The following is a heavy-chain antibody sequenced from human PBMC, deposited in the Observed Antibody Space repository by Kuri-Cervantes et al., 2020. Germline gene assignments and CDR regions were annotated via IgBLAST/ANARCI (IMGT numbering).Heavy chain of an antibody. D-gene: IGHD6-13*01. J-gene: IGHJ6*03. CDR1: GFTFSSYA. Sequence: GGSLRLSCAASGFTFSSYAMHWVRQAPGKGLEWVAVISYDGSNKYYADSVKGRFTISRDNSKNTLYLQMDSLRAEDTAVYYCARDGRAAAVGYYYYMDVWGKGTTVTVSS. V-gene: IGHV3-30-3*01. CDR2: ISYDGSNK. CDR3: ARDGRAAAVGYYYYMDV.